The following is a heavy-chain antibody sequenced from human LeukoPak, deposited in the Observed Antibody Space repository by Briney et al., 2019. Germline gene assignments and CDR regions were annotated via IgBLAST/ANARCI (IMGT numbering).Heavy chain of an antibody. CDR1: GYTFTTYG. J-gene: IGHJ6*03. D-gene: IGHD3-10*01. V-gene: IGHV1-18*01. Sequence: GASVKVSCEASGYTFTTYGITWVRQAPGQGLEWMGWITPNNGNINYAQKFQGRFTMTTDTSTTTAYMELRSLRSDDTAVYYCARVKYYGSGSYYRHTQPLHEGTYYMDVWGKGTTVTVSS. CDR3: ARVKYYGSGSYYRHTQPLHEGTYYMDV. CDR2: ITPNNGNI.